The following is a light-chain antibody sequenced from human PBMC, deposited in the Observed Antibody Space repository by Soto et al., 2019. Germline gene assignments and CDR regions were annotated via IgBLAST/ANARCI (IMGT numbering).Light chain of an antibody. J-gene: IGKJ3*01. CDR3: QQYYGTPLT. Sequence: DIVMTQSPDSLAVSLGERATINCKSSQSVLYSSNNKNYLAWYQQKPGQPPKLLIYWASTRESGVPDRFSGSGSGTDFTLTISGLQAEDVAVYYCQQYYGTPLTFGPGTKVDIK. CDR1: QSVLYSSNNKNY. V-gene: IGKV4-1*01. CDR2: WAS.